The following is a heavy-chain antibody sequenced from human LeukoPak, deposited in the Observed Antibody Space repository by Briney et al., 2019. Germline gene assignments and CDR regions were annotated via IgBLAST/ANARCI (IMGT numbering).Heavy chain of an antibody. J-gene: IGHJ4*02. CDR1: GFTFSSYS. Sequence: PGGSLRLSCAASGFTFSSYSMNWVRQASGKGLEWVGRIRSKANSYATAYAASVKGRFTISRDDSKNTAYLQMNSLKTEDTAVYYCTSMYGSGSADWGQGTLVTVSS. CDR3: TSMYGSGSAD. V-gene: IGHV3-73*01. CDR2: IRSKANSYAT. D-gene: IGHD3-10*01.